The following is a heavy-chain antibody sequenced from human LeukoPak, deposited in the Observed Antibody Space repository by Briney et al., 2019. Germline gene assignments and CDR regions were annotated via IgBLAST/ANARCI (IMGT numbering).Heavy chain of an antibody. D-gene: IGHD6-19*01. CDR2: IRYDGSNK. CDR1: GFTFNNDG. CDR3: ARGGKIALAGTRSPQYFQH. Sequence: GGSLRLSCAASGFTFNNDGMHWVRQAPGKGLGWVAFIRYDGSNKYYADSVKSRFTISRDNSKNTLYLQMNSLRPEDTAVYYCARGGKIALAGTRSPQYFQHWGQGTLVTVSS. J-gene: IGHJ1*01. V-gene: IGHV3-30*02.